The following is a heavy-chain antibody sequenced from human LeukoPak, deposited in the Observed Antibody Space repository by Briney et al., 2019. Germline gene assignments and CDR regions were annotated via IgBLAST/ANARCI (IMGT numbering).Heavy chain of an antibody. J-gene: IGHJ4*02. CDR1: GYTFTSYG. D-gene: IGHD6-19*01. CDR2: ISAYNGNT. Sequence: ASVKVSCKASGYTFTSYGISWVRQAPGQGLEWMGWISAYNGNTNYAQKLQGRVTMTTDTSTSTAYMELRSLRSDDTAVYYCATYSSGWYYFDYWGQGTLVTLSS. V-gene: IGHV1-18*01. CDR3: ATYSSGWYYFDY.